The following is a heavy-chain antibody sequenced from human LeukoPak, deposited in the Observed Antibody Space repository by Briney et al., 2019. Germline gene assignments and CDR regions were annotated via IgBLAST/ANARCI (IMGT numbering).Heavy chain of an antibody. CDR3: ASITALSGSYFGYFDY. D-gene: IGHD1-26*01. CDR1: GGSISSGDYY. J-gene: IGHJ4*02. V-gene: IGHV4-30-4*08. Sequence: SEXLSLTCTVSGGSISSGDYYWSWIRQPPGKGLEWIGYIYYSGSTYYNPSLKSRVTISVDTSKNQFSLKLSSVTAADTAVYYCASITALSGSYFGYFDYWGQGTLVTVSS. CDR2: IYYSGST.